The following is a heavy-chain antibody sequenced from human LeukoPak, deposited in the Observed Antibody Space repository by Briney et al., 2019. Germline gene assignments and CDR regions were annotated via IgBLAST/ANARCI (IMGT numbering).Heavy chain of an antibody. CDR1: GYRFTSYW. J-gene: IGHJ4*02. V-gene: IGHV5-51*01. Sequence: GESLKISCKGSGYRFTSYWIGWVRQMPGKGLEWMGIIYPGDSDTRYSPSFQGQVTISADKSISTAYLQWSSLKASDTAMYYCARQEVGTTVTSTIDYWGQGTLVTVSS. CDR3: ARQEVGTTVTSTIDY. CDR2: IYPGDSDT. D-gene: IGHD4-17*01.